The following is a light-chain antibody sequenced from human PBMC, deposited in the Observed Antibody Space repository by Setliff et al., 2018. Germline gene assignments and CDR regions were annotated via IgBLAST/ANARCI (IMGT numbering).Light chain of an antibody. V-gene: IGLV2-23*02. Sequence: QSALTQPASVSGSPGQSITISCTGTSRDVGYYNLVSWYQQHPGKAPKVILYDFKTRPSGVSDRSSGSKSGNTASLTISGLQAEDEADYYCCSYAGGSAFAFGTGTKVTVL. CDR3: CSYAGGSAFA. CDR1: SRDVGYYNL. CDR2: DFK. J-gene: IGLJ1*01.